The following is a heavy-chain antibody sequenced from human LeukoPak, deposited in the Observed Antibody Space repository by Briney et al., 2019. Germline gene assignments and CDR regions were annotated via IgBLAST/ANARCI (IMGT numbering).Heavy chain of an antibody. J-gene: IGHJ6*03. Sequence: PGGSLRLSCAASGFTVSSSYMTWVRQAPGKGLEWVANIKQDGDEKSYLDSVKGRFTISRDNGKNSLYLQMDSLRAEDTAVYYCARALKGLRRRIGGTTTFEYYYYMDVWGKGTTVTISS. CDR2: IKQDGDEK. D-gene: IGHD1-26*01. CDR3: ARALKGLRRRIGGTTTFEYYYYMDV. V-gene: IGHV3-7*01. CDR1: GFTVSSSY.